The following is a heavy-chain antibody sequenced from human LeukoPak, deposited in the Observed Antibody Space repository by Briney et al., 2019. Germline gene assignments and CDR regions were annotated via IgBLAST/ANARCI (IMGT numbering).Heavy chain of an antibody. Sequence: GGSLRLSCAASGFTFSSYSMNWVRQAPGKGLEWVSYISSSSTIYYADSVKGRFTISRDNAKNSLYLQMNSLRAEDTAVYYCARLDYGYDYWGQGTLVTVSS. D-gene: IGHD4-17*01. CDR3: ARLDYGYDY. CDR2: ISSSSTI. CDR1: GFTFSSYS. J-gene: IGHJ4*02. V-gene: IGHV3-48*04.